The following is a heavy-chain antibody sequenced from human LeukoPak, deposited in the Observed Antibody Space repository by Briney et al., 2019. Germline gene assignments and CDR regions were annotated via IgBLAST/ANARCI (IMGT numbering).Heavy chain of an antibody. V-gene: IGHV4-39*01. CDR3: ARLRGGGYGDYYYFDY. D-gene: IGHD4-17*01. CDR1: GGSISSSSYY. Sequence: PSETLSLTCTVSGGSISSSSYYWGWIRQPPGKGLEWIGSIYYSGSTYYNPSLKSRVTISVDTSKNQFSLKLSSVTAADTAVYYCARLRGGGYGDYYYFDYWGQGTLVTVSS. J-gene: IGHJ4*02. CDR2: IYYSGST.